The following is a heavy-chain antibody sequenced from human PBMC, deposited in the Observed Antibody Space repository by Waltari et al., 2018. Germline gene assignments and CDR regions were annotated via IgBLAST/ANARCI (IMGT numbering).Heavy chain of an antibody. J-gene: IGHJ4*02. V-gene: IGHV1-69*12. CDR1: GGTLSSHA. Sequence: QVQLVQSGAEVKKPCSSVKVSCKASGGTLSSHAISWVRQAPAPGLEWMRWLTPFFVTANYAQKYRGGGTITADESTSTADMELSSLRSEDTAVYDCARDLGGYSYGTGGYWGQGTLVTVSS. CDR2: LTPFFVTA. D-gene: IGHD5-18*01. CDR3: ARDLGGYSYGTGGY.